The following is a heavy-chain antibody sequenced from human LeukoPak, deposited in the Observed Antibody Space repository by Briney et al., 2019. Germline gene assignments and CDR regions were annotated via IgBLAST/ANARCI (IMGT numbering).Heavy chain of an antibody. V-gene: IGHV4-4*07. CDR3: ARDLQGSSWSFDP. Sequence: SETLSLTCTVSGGSISSYYWSWVRQPAGKGLEWIGRIYTSGNTNYNPSLKGRVTMTVDTSKNQFSLNLSSVTAADTAVYYCARDLQGSSWSFDPWGQGTLVTVSS. D-gene: IGHD6-13*01. CDR1: GGSISSYY. J-gene: IGHJ5*02. CDR2: IYTSGNT.